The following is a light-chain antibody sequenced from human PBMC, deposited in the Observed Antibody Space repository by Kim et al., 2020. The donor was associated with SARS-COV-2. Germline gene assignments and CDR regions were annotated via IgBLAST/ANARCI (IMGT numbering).Light chain of an antibody. Sequence: SGSPGQPASITCSGDKLGENFATWYQQKPGQSPVVVIYQDRKRPSGIPERFSGSNSGNTATLTISGTQAMDEADYYCQAWDSSTVVFGGGTQLTVL. CDR2: QDR. J-gene: IGLJ2*01. V-gene: IGLV3-1*01. CDR1: KLGENF. CDR3: QAWDSSTVV.